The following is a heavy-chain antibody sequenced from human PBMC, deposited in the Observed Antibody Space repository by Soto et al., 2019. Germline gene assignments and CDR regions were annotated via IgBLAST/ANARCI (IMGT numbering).Heavy chain of an antibody. CDR3: AKGVLRYCSGGSCQRPDY. D-gene: IGHD2-15*01. CDR2: ISYDGSNK. J-gene: IGHJ4*02. CDR1: GFTFSSYG. V-gene: IGHV3-30*18. Sequence: GGSLRLSCAASGFTFSSYGMHWVRQAPGKGLEWVAVISYDGSNKYYADSVKGRFTIPRDNSKNTLYLQMNSLRAEDTAVYYCAKGVLRYCSGGSCQRPDYWGQGTLVTVSS.